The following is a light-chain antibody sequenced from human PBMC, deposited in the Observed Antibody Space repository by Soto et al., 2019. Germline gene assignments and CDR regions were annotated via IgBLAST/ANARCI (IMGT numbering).Light chain of an antibody. CDR1: SSNIGSNY. CDR2: RNN. CDR3: AAWDDSLSGRVV. J-gene: IGLJ2*01. V-gene: IGLV1-47*01. Sequence: QSALNQPPSASGTPGQRVTISCSGSSSNIGSNYVYWYQQLPGTAPKLLIYRNNQRPSGVPDRFSGSKSGTSASLAISGLRSEDEADYYCAAWDDSLSGRVVFGGGTQLTVL.